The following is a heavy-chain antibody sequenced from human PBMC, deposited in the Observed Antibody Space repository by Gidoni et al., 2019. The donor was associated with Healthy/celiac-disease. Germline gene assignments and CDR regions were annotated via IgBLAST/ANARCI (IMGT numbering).Heavy chain of an antibody. D-gene: IGHD3-22*01. Sequence: QLKLQESGPGLVKPSQTLPLTCHVSGGSISSSGYYWGWIRQPPGKGLEWIGSIYYCGSTSYDPARKSRVTISVDTSKNQFSLKLSSVTAADTAVYYCARHPTYYYDSSGYDDAFDIWGQVTMVTVSS. J-gene: IGHJ3*02. CDR1: GGSISSSGYY. V-gene: IGHV4-39*01. CDR3: ARHPTYYYDSSGYDDAFDI. CDR2: IYYCGST.